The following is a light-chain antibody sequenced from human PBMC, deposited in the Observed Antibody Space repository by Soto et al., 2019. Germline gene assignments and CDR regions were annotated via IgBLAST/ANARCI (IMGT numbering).Light chain of an antibody. CDR2: GVT. CDR1: SSDVGGYNY. V-gene: IGLV2-14*01. CDR3: SSYTSASTLLYL. Sequence: QSALTQPASVSGSPGQSITISCTGTSSDVGGYNYVSWYQQHPGIAPKLLIYGVTNRPSGVSTRFSGSKSGNTASLTISGLQAEDEAVYHCSSYTSASTLLYLFGTGTK. J-gene: IGLJ1*01.